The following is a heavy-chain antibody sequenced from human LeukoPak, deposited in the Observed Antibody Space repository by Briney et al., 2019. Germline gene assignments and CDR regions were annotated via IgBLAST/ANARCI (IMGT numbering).Heavy chain of an antibody. D-gene: IGHD2-2*01. CDR1: GGTFSSYA. CDR2: VIPIFGTA. V-gene: IGHV1-69*13. CDR3: ARNEGYCSSTSCWANWFDP. Sequence: SVKVSCKASGGTFSSYAISWVRQAPGQGLEWMGGVIPIFGTANYAQKFQGRVTITADESTSTAYMGLSSLRSEDTAVYYCARNEGYCSSTSCWANWFDPWGQGTLVTVSS. J-gene: IGHJ5*02.